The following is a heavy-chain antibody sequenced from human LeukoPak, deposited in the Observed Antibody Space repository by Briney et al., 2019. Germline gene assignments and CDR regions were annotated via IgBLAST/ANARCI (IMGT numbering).Heavy chain of an antibody. V-gene: IGHV3-11*04. J-gene: IGHJ6*03. CDR3: ARDYYDNSAYYYMDV. D-gene: IGHD3-22*01. Sequence: GGSLRLSCAASGFTFSDYYMSWIRQAPGKGLEWVSYISSGSTIYYADSVKGRFTISRDNAKNSLYLQMNSLRAEDTAVYYCARDYYDNSAYYYMDVWGKGTTVTVSS. CDR1: GFTFSDYY. CDR2: ISSGSTI.